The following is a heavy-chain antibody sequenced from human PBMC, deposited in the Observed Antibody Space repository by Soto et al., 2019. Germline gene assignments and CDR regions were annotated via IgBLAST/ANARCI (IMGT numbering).Heavy chain of an antibody. V-gene: IGHV4-4*07. CDR3: ARDAYPNWFDF. J-gene: IGHJ5*01. CDR1: GGSINSYY. CDR2: ISSGGSA. Sequence: LETLSLTCNVSGGSINSYYWSWIRQPAGKGLEWIGRISSGGSAIYNPSLKSRVTISVDTSKNQFSLRLTSVTAADTAVYFCARDAYPNWFDFWGQGTLVTVS. D-gene: IGHD2-8*01.